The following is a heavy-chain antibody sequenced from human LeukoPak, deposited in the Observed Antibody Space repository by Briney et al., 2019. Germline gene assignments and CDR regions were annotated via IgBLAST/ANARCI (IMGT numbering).Heavy chain of an antibody. CDR3: ARHTSKYSSSSGLDY. D-gene: IGHD6-6*01. V-gene: IGHV4-38-2*01. Sequence: PSETLSLTCAVSGYSISSGYYWGWTRQPPGKGLEWIGSIYHSGSTYYNPSLKSRVTISVDTSKNQFSLKLSSVTAADTAVYYCARHTSKYSSSSGLDYWGQGTLVTVSS. J-gene: IGHJ4*02. CDR2: IYHSGST. CDR1: GYSISSGYY.